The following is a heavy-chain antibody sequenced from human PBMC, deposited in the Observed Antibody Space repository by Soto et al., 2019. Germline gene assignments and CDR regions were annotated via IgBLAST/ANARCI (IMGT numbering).Heavy chain of an antibody. J-gene: IGHJ4*02. Sequence: SVKVSCKASGGTFGSYAISWVRQAPGQGLEWMGGIIPIFGTANYAQKFQGRVTITADKSTSTAYMELSSLRSEDTAVYYCATKRITIFGVVIPDFDYWGQGTLVPAPQ. CDR1: GGTFGSYA. V-gene: IGHV1-69*06. D-gene: IGHD3-3*01. CDR3: ATKRITIFGVVIPDFDY. CDR2: IIPIFGTA.